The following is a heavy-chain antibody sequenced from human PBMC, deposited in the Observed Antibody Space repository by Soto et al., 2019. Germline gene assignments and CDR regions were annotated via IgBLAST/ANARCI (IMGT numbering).Heavy chain of an antibody. D-gene: IGHD6-6*01. CDR3: ARFLGGIPARPFDY. J-gene: IGHJ4*02. V-gene: IGHV3-11*01. CDR2: ISGSSITI. CDR1: GFTFSDSY. Sequence: QVQLVESGGGLVKPGGSVRLSCAASGFTFSDSYMSWVRQAPGKGQEWLSYISGSSITISHADSVKGRFTISRDNDKNSVYLQMDSLRAEDTAVYYCARFLGGIPARPFDYWGQGTLVTVSS.